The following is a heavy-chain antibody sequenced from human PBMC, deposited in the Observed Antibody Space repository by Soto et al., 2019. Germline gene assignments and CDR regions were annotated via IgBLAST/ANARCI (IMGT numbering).Heavy chain of an antibody. V-gene: IGHV3-23*01. CDR3: AKNSAATIRVGYDY. D-gene: IGHD5-12*01. CDR1: GFTFSSYH. CDR2: IVASGGIT. Sequence: EVQLLESGGGLAQPGGSLRLSCAASGFTFSSYHMNWVRQAPGQGLEWVSGIVASGGITYYADSVKGRFTISSENTKNTRYLQMNSLRAEDTAVYYCAKNSAATIRVGYDYWGQGTLVTVSS. J-gene: IGHJ4*02.